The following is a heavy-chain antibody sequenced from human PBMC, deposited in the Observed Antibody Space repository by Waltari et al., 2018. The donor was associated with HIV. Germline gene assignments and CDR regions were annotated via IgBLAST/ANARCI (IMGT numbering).Heavy chain of an antibody. J-gene: IGHJ6*02. CDR3: ARGNYYYYGMDV. V-gene: IGHV4-34*01. Sequence: QVQLQQWGAGLLKPSETLSLTCAVYGGSFSGYYWSWIRQPPGKGLEWIGEIKHSGSTNYNPSLKSRVTISVDTSKNQFSLKLSSVTAADTAVYYCARGNYYYYGMDVWGQGTTVTVSS. CDR2: IKHSGST. CDR1: GGSFSGYY.